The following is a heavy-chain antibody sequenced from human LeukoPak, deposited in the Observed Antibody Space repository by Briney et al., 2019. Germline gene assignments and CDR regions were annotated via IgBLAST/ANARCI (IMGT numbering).Heavy chain of an antibody. Sequence: GGSLRLSCAASGFTFGTYAMSWVRQDPRKGLEWVSGMNGSGTSIYYADAVKGRFTISRDNSKNTLFLQMNSLRAEDTAVYYCVKASRYFGEFDYWGQGALVTVSS. CDR1: GFTFGTYA. J-gene: IGHJ4*02. CDR2: MNGSGTSI. D-gene: IGHD3-9*01. V-gene: IGHV3-23*01. CDR3: VKASRYFGEFDY.